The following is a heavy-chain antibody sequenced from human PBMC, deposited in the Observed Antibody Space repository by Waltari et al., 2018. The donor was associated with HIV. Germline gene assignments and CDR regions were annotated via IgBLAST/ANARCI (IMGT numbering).Heavy chain of an antibody. CDR1: GYPFTNYD. CDR3: STSRPGAMFGDA. J-gene: IGHJ5*02. CDR2: MDPSTGNA. D-gene: IGHD3-3*01. V-gene: IGHV1-8*02. Sequence: QGQLVQSGAEVKQSGASVRISCKASGYPFTNYDINWLRQATGQGLEWMGWMDPSTGNAGFAHNFQGRVVMTRDIPINTAYMELSCLTSHDAAVYYCSTSRPGAMFGDAWGQGTLVTVSS.